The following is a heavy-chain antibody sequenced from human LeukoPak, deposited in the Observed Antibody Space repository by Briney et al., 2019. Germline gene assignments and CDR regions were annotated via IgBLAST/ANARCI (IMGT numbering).Heavy chain of an antibody. CDR1: GYTFTSYG. CDR2: ISAYNGNT. J-gene: IGHJ5*02. V-gene: IGHV1-18*04. CDR3: ARAPIAVAGTGWFDP. Sequence: GASVKVSCKASGYTFTSYGISWVRQAPGQGLEWMGWISAYNGNTNYAQKLQDRVTMTTDTSTSTAYMELRSLRSDDTAVYYCARAPIAVAGTGWFDPWGQGTLVTVSS. D-gene: IGHD6-19*01.